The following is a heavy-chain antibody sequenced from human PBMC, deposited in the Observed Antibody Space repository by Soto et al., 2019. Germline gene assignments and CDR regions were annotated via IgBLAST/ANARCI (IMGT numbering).Heavy chain of an antibody. Sequence: QVQLVESGGGVVQPGRSLRVSCAASGFTFSIYAMHWVRQAPGTGLEWVAGISYDGTKTYYADSVKGRFTISRDNSKNTVDLQMISLRDEDTAVYYCAKGRGPRRQWVIDPFDSWGQGTLVTVPP. J-gene: IGHJ4*02. CDR2: ISYDGTKT. V-gene: IGHV3-30*18. CDR3: AKGRGPRRQWVIDPFDS. D-gene: IGHD6-19*01. CDR1: GFTFSIYA.